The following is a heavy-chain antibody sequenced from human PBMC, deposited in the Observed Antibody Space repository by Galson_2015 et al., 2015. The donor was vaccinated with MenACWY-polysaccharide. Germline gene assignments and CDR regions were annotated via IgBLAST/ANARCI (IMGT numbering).Heavy chain of an antibody. D-gene: IGHD2-2*01. CDR1: GYTFTGYY. CDR3: ARAAFSLGYCSSTSCYSYGMDA. J-gene: IGHJ6*02. Sequence: SVKVSCKASGYTFTGYYMHWVRQAPGQGLEWMGWINPNSGGTNYAQKFQGWVTMTRDTSISTAYMELSRLRSDDTAVYYCARAAFSLGYCSSTSCYSYGMDAWGQGTTVTVSS. V-gene: IGHV1-2*04. CDR2: INPNSGGT.